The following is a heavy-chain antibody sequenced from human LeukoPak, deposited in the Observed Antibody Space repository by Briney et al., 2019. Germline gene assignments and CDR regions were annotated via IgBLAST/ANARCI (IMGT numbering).Heavy chain of an antibody. CDR1: GFSVSNNY. D-gene: IGHD1-1*01. CDR3: ASNLGARNAFDI. J-gene: IGHJ3*02. V-gene: IGHV3-53*01. Sequence: GGSLRLSCAASGFSVSNNYMSWVRQPPGKGLEWVSVIYSGGSTYYADSVKGRFTISRDNSKNTLYLQVNSLRAEDTAVYYCASNLGARNAFDIWGQRTIVTGSS. CDR2: IYSGGST.